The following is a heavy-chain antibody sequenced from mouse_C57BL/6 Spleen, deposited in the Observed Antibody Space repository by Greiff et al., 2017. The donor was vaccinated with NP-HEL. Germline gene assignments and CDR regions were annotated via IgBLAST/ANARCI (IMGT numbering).Heavy chain of an antibody. J-gene: IGHJ2*01. V-gene: IGHV5-16*01. D-gene: IGHD2-1*01. CDR3: ARVGTRYYFDY. CDR2: INYDGSST. Sequence: EVKLMESEGGLVQPGSSMKLSCTASGFTFSDYYMAWVRQVPEKGLEWVANINYDGSSTYYLDSLKSRFIISRDNAKNILYLQMSSLKSEDTATYYCARVGTRYYFDYWGQGTTLTVSS. CDR1: GFTFSDYY.